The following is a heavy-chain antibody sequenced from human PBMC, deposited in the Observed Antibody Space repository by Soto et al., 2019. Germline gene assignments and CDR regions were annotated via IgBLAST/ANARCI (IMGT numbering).Heavy chain of an antibody. Sequence: QVQLQQSGPGLVKPSQTLSLTCAISGDSVSSNSAAWNWIRQSPSRVLEWLGRTYYRSKWYNDYAVSGNSRXXIXPXXSKNQFPLQLNAVTPEDTAVYYCARDSGWPNWVDPGGQGTLVTVSS. D-gene: IGHD2-15*01. V-gene: IGHV6-1*01. CDR3: ARDSGWPNWVDP. CDR1: GDSVSSNSAA. CDR2: TYYRSKWYN. J-gene: IGHJ5*02.